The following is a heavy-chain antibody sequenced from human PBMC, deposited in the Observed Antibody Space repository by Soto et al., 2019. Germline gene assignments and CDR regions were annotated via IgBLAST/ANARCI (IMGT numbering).Heavy chain of an antibody. D-gene: IGHD6-25*01. CDR1: GGSISSGGYY. CDR2: IYHSATT. CDR3: ARVRGTQRLGWLDP. J-gene: IGHJ5*02. V-gene: IGHV4-31*01. Sequence: QVQLQESGPGLVKPSQTLSLTCTVSGGSISSGGYYWSWIRQHPGKGLEWIGYIYHSATTYYNPNLKSQVTISVDTSKHQSSPQPTSVTAADTAVYYCARVRGTQRLGWLDPGGQGTLVTVSS.